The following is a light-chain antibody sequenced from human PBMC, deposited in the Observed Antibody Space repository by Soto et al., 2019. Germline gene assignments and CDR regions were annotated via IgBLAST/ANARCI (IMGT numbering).Light chain of an antibody. CDR2: DAS. CDR3: QQSSNWPRT. Sequence: DIVLTQSPATLSLSPGERATLSCRASQSVRSYLAWYQQKPGQAPRLLIYDASTRATGIPARFSGSGSGTEFTLTLSSLEPEDSAVCYCQQSSNWPRTFGQGTKLEIK. V-gene: IGKV3-11*01. CDR1: QSVRSY. J-gene: IGKJ1*01.